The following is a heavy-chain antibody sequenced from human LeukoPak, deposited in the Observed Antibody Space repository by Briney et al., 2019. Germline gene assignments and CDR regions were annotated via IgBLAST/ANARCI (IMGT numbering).Heavy chain of an antibody. V-gene: IGHV3-48*03. CDR3: TRDPRVLDY. Sequence: TGGSLRLSCAASGFTFSSYEMNWVRQAPEKGLEWVSYISSSGSTIYYADSVKGRFTISRDNAKNSLYLQMNSLRTEDTAVYYCTRDPRVLDYWGQGTLVTVSS. CDR1: GFTFSSYE. J-gene: IGHJ4*02. D-gene: IGHD3-10*01. CDR2: ISSSGSTI.